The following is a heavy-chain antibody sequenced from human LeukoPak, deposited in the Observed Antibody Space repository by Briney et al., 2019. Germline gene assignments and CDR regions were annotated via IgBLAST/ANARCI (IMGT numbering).Heavy chain of an antibody. CDR2: IYHGGST. V-gene: IGHV4-38-2*02. D-gene: IGHD6-13*01. CDR3: ARAAAGGFDP. J-gene: IGHJ5*02. Sequence: KSSETLSLTCTVSGYSISSGYYWGWIRQPPGKGLEWIGSIYHGGSTNYNPSLKSRVTMSVDTSKNQFSLKLSSVTAADTAVYYCARAAAGGFDPWGQGTLVIVSS. CDR1: GYSISSGYY.